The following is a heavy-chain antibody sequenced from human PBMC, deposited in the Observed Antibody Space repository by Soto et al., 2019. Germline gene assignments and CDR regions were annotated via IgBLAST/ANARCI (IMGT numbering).Heavy chain of an antibody. J-gene: IGHJ4*02. V-gene: IGHV3-33*01. CDR2: IWYDGSNK. CDR3: ARDAAAAGNFDY. CDR1: GFTFSSYG. D-gene: IGHD6-13*01. Sequence: QPGGSLRLSCAASGFTFSSYGMHWVRQAPGKGLEWVAVIWYDGSNKYYVDSVKGRFTISRDNSKNTLYLQMNSLRAEDTAVYYCARDAAAAGNFDYWGQGTLVTVSS.